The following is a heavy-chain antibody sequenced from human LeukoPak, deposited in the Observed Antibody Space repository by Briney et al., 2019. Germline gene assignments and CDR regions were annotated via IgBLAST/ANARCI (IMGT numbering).Heavy chain of an antibody. Sequence: SETLSLTCTVTGDSITRRSDYWGWVRQAPGKGLEWIGSIYYSGSTYYNPSFKSRVTISVDTSRNQFSLQLSYVTAADTAVYYCARNESVLGTTGLNDFFDDWGQGSLVTVSS. V-gene: IGHV4-39*01. D-gene: IGHD1-26*01. CDR3: ARNESVLGTTGLNDFFDD. CDR2: IYYSGST. J-gene: IGHJ4*02. CDR1: GDSITRRSDY.